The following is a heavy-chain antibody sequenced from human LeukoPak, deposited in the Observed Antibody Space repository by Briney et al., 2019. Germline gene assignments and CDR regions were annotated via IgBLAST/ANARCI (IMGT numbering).Heavy chain of an antibody. V-gene: IGHV4-59*01. CDR3: ARGGYYDSSGYYFLPFDY. CDR2: IYYSGST. Sequence: PSETLSLTCTVSGGSISSYYWSWIRQPPGKGLEWIGYIYYSGSTNYNPSLKSRVTISVDTSKNQFSLKLSSVTAADTALYYCARGGYYDSSGYYFLPFDYWGQGTLVTVSS. D-gene: IGHD3-22*01. J-gene: IGHJ4*02. CDR1: GGSISSYY.